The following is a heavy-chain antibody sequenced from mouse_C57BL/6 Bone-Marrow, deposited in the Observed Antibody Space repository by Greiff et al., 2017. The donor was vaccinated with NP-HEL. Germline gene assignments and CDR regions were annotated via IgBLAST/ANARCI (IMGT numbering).Heavy chain of an antibody. Sequence: VQLQQSGAELVRPGASVKLSCTASGFNIKDYYMHWVKQRPEQGLEWIGRIDPEDGDTEYAPKFQGKATMTADTSSNTAYLQLSSLTSEDTAVYFCTPRGSSYAMDYWGQGTSVTVSS. J-gene: IGHJ4*01. CDR3: TPRGSSYAMDY. CDR2: IDPEDGDT. CDR1: GFNIKDYY. V-gene: IGHV14-1*01. D-gene: IGHD1-1*01.